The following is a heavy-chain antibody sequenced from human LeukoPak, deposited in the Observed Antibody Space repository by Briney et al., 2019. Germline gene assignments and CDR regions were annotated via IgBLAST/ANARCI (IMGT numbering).Heavy chain of an antibody. CDR1: GFTFSSSA. D-gene: IGHD6-6*01. CDR3: AKAGSSSYYYYYYMDV. CDR2: ISGSGGST. Sequence: GGSLRLSCAASGFTFSSSAMSWVRQAPGKGLEWVSRISGSGGSTYYAESVKGRFTISRDNSKNTLYLQMNSLRAEDTAVYYCAKAGSSSYYYYYYMDVWGKGTTVTVSS. J-gene: IGHJ6*03. V-gene: IGHV3-23*01.